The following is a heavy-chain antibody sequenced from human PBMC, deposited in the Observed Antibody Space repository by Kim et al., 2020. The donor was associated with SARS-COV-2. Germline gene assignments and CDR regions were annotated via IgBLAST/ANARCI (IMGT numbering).Heavy chain of an antibody. V-gene: IGHV3-20*04. J-gene: IGHJ6*02. CDR3: IKDHRSVDV. CDR1: GFIFDDYA. Sequence: GGSLRLSCEASGFIFDDYAMHWVRQAPGKGLEWVSGINRDGTSTGYADSVKGRFTISRDNTKNSLYLQMNSLRTEDTGMYYCIKDHRSVDVWGQGTTVT. CDR2: INRDGTST.